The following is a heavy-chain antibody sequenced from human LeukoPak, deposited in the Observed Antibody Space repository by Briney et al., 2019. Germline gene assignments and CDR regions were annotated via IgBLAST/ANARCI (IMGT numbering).Heavy chain of an antibody. D-gene: IGHD4-23*01. CDR3: ARDFGGNSDY. Sequence: GSLRLSCAASGFTLSSYWVHWVRQPPGKGLVWVSRINRDGRTISYAGSVKGRFTISRDNAKNTLYLQMNSLRSEDTAVYYCARDFGGNSDYWGQGTLVTVSS. CDR2: INRDGRTI. V-gene: IGHV3-74*01. J-gene: IGHJ4*02. CDR1: GFTLSSYW.